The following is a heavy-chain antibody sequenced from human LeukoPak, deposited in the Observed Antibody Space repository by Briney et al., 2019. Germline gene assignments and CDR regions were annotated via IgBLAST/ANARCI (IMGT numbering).Heavy chain of an antibody. J-gene: IGHJ4*02. D-gene: IGHD3-10*01. CDR2: IYHSGST. V-gene: IGHV4-4*02. CDR1: GGSISSSNW. Sequence: SETLSLTCAVSGGSISSSNWWSWVRQPPGKGLEWIGEIYHSGSTNYNPSLKSRVTISVDKSKNQFSLKLSSVTAADTAVYYCARELKPYYYGSGTTSGFDYWGQGTLVTVSS. CDR3: ARELKPYYYGSGTTSGFDY.